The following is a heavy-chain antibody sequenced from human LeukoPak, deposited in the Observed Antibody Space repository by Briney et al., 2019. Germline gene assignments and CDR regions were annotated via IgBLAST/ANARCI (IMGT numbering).Heavy chain of an antibody. Sequence: SETLSLTCTVSGGSISGYYWSWNRQPPGKGLEWIGYIYYSGSAKYNPSLKSRVTISVDTSKNQFSLKLTSVTAADTAVYYCARDIGAARSDYWGQGTLVTVSS. V-gene: IGHV4-59*01. J-gene: IGHJ4*02. D-gene: IGHD6-6*01. CDR1: GGSISGYY. CDR2: IYYSGSA. CDR3: ARDIGAARSDY.